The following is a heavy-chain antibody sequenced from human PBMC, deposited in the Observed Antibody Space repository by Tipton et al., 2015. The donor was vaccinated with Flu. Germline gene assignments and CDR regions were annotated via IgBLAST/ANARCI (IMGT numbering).Heavy chain of an antibody. CDR3: AKDQSGAVDAFDV. D-gene: IGHD2-8*02. J-gene: IGHJ3*01. Sequence: QLVQSGGGLVQPGGTLRLSCATSGFTFSIYAMSWVRQAPGRGLEWVSTITAGGVSTYYADSVKGRFTISRDNSKNTLSLQMNSLRADDTAIYYCAKDQSGAVDAFDVWGEGTMGTVSS. CDR1: GFTFSIYA. CDR2: ITAGGVST. V-gene: IGHV3-23*04.